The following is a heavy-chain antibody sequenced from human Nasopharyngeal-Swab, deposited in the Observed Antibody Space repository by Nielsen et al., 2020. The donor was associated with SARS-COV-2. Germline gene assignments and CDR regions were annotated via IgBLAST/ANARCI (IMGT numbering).Heavy chain of an antibody. CDR1: GFPLSSYN. V-gene: IGHV3-21*01. CDR3: ARGCVLTGPSCYYYGMDV. Sequence: GESLKTPCAAFGFPLSSYNMNWVRQAPGKWLEWVSSISSSSSYIYYADSMKGRFTISRDSAKNSLYLQMNSLRAEDTAVYYCARGCVLTGPSCYYYGMDVWGQGTTVTVSS. CDR2: ISSSSSYI. J-gene: IGHJ6*02. D-gene: IGHD3-9*01.